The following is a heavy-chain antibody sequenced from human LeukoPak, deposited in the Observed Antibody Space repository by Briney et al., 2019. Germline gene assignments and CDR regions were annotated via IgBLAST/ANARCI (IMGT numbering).Heavy chain of an antibody. CDR1: GGTFSSYA. D-gene: IGHD6-19*01. CDR3: ATSWQWLVKSFDY. CDR2: IIPIFGTA. J-gene: IGHJ4*02. Sequence: ASVKVSCKASGGTFSSYAISWVRQAPGQRLEWMGGIIPIFGTANYAQKFQGRVTITADESTSTAYMELSSLRSEDTAVYYCATSWQWLVKSFDYWGQGTLVTVSS. V-gene: IGHV1-69*01.